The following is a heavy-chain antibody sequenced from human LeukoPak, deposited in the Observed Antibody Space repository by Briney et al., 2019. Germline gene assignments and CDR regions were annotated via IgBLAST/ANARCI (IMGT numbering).Heavy chain of an antibody. CDR2: INPNSGGT. Sequence: ASAKVSCKASGYTFTGYYMHWVRQAPGQGLEWMGWINPNSGGTNYAQKFQGRVTMTRDTSISTAYMELSRLRSDDTAVYYCASSGGLGWGADFDYWGQGTLVTVSS. J-gene: IGHJ4*02. CDR3: ASSGGLGWGADFDY. CDR1: GYTFTGYY. D-gene: IGHD7-27*01. V-gene: IGHV1-2*02.